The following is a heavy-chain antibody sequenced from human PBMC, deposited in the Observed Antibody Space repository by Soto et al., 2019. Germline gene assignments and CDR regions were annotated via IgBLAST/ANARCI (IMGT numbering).Heavy chain of an antibody. CDR3: ARGWGYFDSSGFPYLYARDV. CDR1: GFTFSTYW. J-gene: IGHJ6*02. Sequence: PGGSLRLSCAASGFTFSTYWMSWVRQAPGKGLEWVANIKEDGSEKYYVDSVEGRFTISRDNAKNSLYLQMTSLRAEDTALYYCARGWGYFDSSGFPYLYARDVGGQGTTVTVAS. CDR2: IKEDGSEK. D-gene: IGHD3-22*01. V-gene: IGHV3-7*01.